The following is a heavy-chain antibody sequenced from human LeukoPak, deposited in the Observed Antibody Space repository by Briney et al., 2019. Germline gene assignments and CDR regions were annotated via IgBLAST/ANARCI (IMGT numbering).Heavy chain of an antibody. D-gene: IGHD3-9*01. V-gene: IGHV3-30*18. J-gene: IGHJ4*02. CDR3: AKGGLRYFDY. Sequence: GGSLRLSCAASGFTFSSYAMSWVRQAPGKGLEWLAVSSYDESNTYYTDSVKGRFTISRDNSKNTLYLQMNSLRAEDTAVYYCAKGGLRYFDYWGQGTLVTVSS. CDR1: GFTFSSYA. CDR2: SSYDESNT.